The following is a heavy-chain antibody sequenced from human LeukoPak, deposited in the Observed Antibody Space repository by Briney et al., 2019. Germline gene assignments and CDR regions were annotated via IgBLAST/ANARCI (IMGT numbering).Heavy chain of an antibody. D-gene: IGHD6-6*01. CDR1: GGSISSSSYY. CDR2: IYYSGST. J-gene: IGHJ4*02. V-gene: IGHV4-39*07. CDR3: ARDAFSSATFDY. Sequence: SETQSLTCTVSGGSISSSSYYWGWIRQPPGKGLEWIGSIYYSGSTYYNPSLKSRVTISVDTSKNQFSLKLSSVTAADTAVYYCARDAFSSATFDYWGQGTLVTVSS.